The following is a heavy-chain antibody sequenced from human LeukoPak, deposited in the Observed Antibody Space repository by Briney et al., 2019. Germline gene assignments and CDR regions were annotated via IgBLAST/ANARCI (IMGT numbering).Heavy chain of an antibody. D-gene: IGHD3-3*01. CDR3: ARMSDLEWLSNWFDP. V-gene: IGHV4-31*03. CDR1: GGPISSGGYY. Sequence: SQTLSLTCTVSGGPISSGGYYWSWIRQHPGKGLEWIGYIYYSGSTYYNPSLKSRVTISVDTSKNQFSLKLSSVTAADTAVYYCARMSDLEWLSNWFDPWGQGTLVTVSS. CDR2: IYYSGST. J-gene: IGHJ5*02.